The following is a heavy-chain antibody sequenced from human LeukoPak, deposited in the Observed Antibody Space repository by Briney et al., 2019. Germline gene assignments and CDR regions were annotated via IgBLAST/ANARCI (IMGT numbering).Heavy chain of an antibody. D-gene: IGHD4-23*01. J-gene: IGHJ4*02. Sequence: GGSLRLSCAASGFTLSSYAMSWVRQAPGKGLEWVSAISSSGRSTYYADSVKGRFTISRDNSKNTLSLQMSSLRVEDTAVYYCAKAPADYGGNHYFDYWGQGTLVTVSS. V-gene: IGHV3-23*01. CDR1: GFTLSSYA. CDR2: ISSSGRST. CDR3: AKAPADYGGNHYFDY.